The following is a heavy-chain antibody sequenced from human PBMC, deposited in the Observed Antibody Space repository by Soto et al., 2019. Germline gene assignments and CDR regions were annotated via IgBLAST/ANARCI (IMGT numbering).Heavy chain of an antibody. CDR2: MNPNSGNT. CDR1: GYTFTSYD. Sequence: QVQLVQSGAEVKKPGASVKVSCKASGYTFTSYDNNWVRLATGQGLEWMGWMNPNSGNTGYAQKFQGRVTMTRNTSISTAYMELSSLRSEDTAVYYCAISRGYDFWSGYSDYWGQGTLVTVSS. D-gene: IGHD3-3*01. J-gene: IGHJ4*02. V-gene: IGHV1-8*01. CDR3: AISRGYDFWSGYSDY.